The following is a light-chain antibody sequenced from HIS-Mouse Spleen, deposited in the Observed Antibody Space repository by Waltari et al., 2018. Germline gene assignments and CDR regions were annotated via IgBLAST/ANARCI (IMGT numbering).Light chain of an antibody. Sequence: EIVMTQSPATLSVSPGERATLSCRASPGVSSNFTWYQQKPGQAPRLLIYGASTTATGIPARFSGSGSETEFTLTISSLQSEDFAVYYCQQYNNWPPLTFGGGTKVEIK. CDR1: PGVSSN. CDR3: QQYNNWPPLT. V-gene: IGKV3-15*01. J-gene: IGKJ4*01. CDR2: GAS.